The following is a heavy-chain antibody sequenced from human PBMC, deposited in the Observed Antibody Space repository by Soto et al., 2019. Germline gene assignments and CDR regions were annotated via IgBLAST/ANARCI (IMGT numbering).Heavy chain of an antibody. D-gene: IGHD3-3*01. CDR2: ISYDGSNK. V-gene: IGHV3-30*18. CDR1: GFTFSSNG. Sequence: VQLVESGGGLVKPGGSLRLSCAASGFTFSSNGRHWVRQAPGKGLEWGAVISYDGSNKYYADSVKGRFTISRDNSKNTLYLQMNSLRAEDTAVYYCAKDQAYYDFWSGYYLDYWGQGTLVTVSS. J-gene: IGHJ4*02. CDR3: AKDQAYYDFWSGYYLDY.